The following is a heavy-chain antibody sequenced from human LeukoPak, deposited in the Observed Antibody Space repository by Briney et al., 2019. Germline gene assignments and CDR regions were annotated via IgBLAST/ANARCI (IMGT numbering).Heavy chain of an antibody. CDR3: ARVSGDYPDY. Sequence: SETLSLTCAVYGGSFSGYYWSWIRQPPGKGLEWIGEINHSGSTNYNPSLKSRVTISVDTSKNQFSLKLSSVTAADTAVYYCARVSGDYPDYWGQGTLVTVSS. CDR2: INHSGST. D-gene: IGHD3-10*01. J-gene: IGHJ4*02. V-gene: IGHV4-34*01. CDR1: GGSFSGYY.